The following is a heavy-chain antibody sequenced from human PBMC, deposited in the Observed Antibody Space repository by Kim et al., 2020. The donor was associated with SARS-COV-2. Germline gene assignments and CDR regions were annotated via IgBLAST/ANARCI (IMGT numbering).Heavy chain of an antibody. CDR2: ISYDGSNK. V-gene: IGHV3-30-3*01. CDR1: GFTFSSYA. CDR3: ARGGRWLSYSAFDI. D-gene: IGHD3-22*01. Sequence: GGSLRLSCAASGFTFSSYAMHWVRQAPGKGLEWVAVISYDGSNKYYADSVKGRFTISRDNSKNTLYLQMNSLRAEDTAVYYCARGGRWLSYSAFDIWGQGRMVTVSS. J-gene: IGHJ3*02.